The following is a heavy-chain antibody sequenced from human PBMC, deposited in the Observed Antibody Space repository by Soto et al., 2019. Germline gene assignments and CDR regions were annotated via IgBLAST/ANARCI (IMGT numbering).Heavy chain of an antibody. CDR1: GFTVTSHA. V-gene: IGHV3-30*04. CDR3: AKDVYFDSYYFDQ. Sequence: VGSLRLSCAASGFTVTSHAMHWVRQAPGKGLEWVAVLSHDGRQKHYVDSVKGRFTLSRDESDNTVYLQMNSLRPEDTAVYYCAKDVYFDSYYFDQWGQGTLVTVSS. J-gene: IGHJ4*02. CDR2: LSHDGRQK. D-gene: IGHD3-9*01.